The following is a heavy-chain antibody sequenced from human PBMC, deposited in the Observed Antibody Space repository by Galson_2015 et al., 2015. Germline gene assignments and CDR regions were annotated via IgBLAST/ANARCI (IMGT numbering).Heavy chain of an antibody. J-gene: IGHJ6*03. CDR2: IWYDGSNK. CDR1: GFTFSSYG. CDR3: ARRNVIVVPAARDYYYYYYMDV. Sequence: SLRLSCAASGFTFSSYGMHWVRQAPGKGLEWVAVIWYDGSNKYYADSVKGRFTISRDNSKNTLYLQMNSLRAEDTAVYYCARRNVIVVPAARDYYYYYYMDVWGKGTTVTVSS. D-gene: IGHD2-2*01. V-gene: IGHV3-33*01.